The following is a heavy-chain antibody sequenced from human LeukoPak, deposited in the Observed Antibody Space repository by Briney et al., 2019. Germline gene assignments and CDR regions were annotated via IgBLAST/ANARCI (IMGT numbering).Heavy chain of an antibody. J-gene: IGHJ4*02. CDR3: ARTVDTAMVPSLGY. V-gene: IGHV5-51*01. CDR2: IYPGDSDT. CDR1: GFGFTSDW. Sequence: GLSLQISSKGSGFGFTSDWIGWVRPMRGQGLGWMGIIYPGDSDTRYSPSFQGQVTISADKSISTAYLQWSSLKASDTAMYYCARTVDTAMVPSLGYWGQGTLVTVSS. D-gene: IGHD5-18*01.